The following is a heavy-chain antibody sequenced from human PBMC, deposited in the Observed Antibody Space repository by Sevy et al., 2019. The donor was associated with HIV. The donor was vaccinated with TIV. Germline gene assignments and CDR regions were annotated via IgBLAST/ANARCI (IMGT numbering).Heavy chain of an antibody. Sequence: GGYLRLSCAASGFTFSNAWMSWVRQAPGKGLEWVGRIKSKTDGGTTDYAAPVKGRFTISRDDSKNTLYLQMNCLKTEDTAVYYCTTDLSGDAYYYYGMDVWGQGTTVTVSS. J-gene: IGHJ6*02. CDR1: GFTFSNAW. CDR2: IKSKTDGGTT. CDR3: TTDLSGDAYYYYGMDV. V-gene: IGHV3-15*01. D-gene: IGHD4-17*01.